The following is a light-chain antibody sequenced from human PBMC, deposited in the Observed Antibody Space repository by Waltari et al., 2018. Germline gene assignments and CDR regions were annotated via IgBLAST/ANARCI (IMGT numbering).Light chain of an antibody. CDR1: SPRSFY. CDR2: GKN. Sequence: SSELTQDPAVSVALGQTVRLTCHGYSPRSFYATWYQQKPGQAPVLIISGKNNRPSGIPDRFSGSSSGNTASLTITGAQAEDEADYYCNSRDSSGNPYVFGPGTQVTVL. CDR3: NSRDSSGNPYV. J-gene: IGLJ1*01. V-gene: IGLV3-19*01.